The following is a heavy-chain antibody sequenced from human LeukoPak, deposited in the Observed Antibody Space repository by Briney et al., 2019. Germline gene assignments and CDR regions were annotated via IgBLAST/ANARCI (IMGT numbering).Heavy chain of an antibody. CDR2: IYYSGST. Sequence: PSETLSLTCTVSGGSISSYYWSWIRQPPGKGLEWIGYIYYSGSTNYNPSLKSRVTISVDTSKNQFSLKLSSVTAADTAVYYRARYGSYSSGWYPPYYYYYGMDVRGQGTTVTVSS. D-gene: IGHD6-19*01. CDR3: ARYGSYSSGWYPPYYYYYGMDV. CDR1: GGSISSYY. J-gene: IGHJ6*02. V-gene: IGHV4-59*01.